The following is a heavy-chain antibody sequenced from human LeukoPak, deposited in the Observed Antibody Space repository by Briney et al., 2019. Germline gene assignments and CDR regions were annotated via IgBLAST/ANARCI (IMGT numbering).Heavy chain of an antibody. CDR3: AKQIVGTIRGAFDI. D-gene: IGHD1-26*01. V-gene: IGHV3-23*01. J-gene: IGHJ3*02. CDR2: ISGTGVST. CDR1: GFTFSSYA. Sequence: GGSLRLSCAASGFTFSSYAMSWVRQAPGKGLEWVSIISGTGVSTYYADSVKGRFTISRDNSKNTLYLQMNSLRAEDTAVYYCAKQIVGTIRGAFDIWGQGTMVTVPS.